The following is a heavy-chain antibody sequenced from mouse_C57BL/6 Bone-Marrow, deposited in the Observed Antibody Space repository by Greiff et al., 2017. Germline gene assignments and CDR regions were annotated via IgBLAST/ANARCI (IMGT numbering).Heavy chain of an antibody. J-gene: IGHJ4*01. Sequence: QVQLQQSGAELVRPGTSVKMSCKASGYTFTNYWIGWAKQRPGHGLEWIGDIYPGGGYTNYNEKFKGKATLTADKSSSTAYMQFSSLTSEDSAIYYCARRWHYAMDYWGQGTSVTVSS. CDR2: IYPGGGYT. V-gene: IGHV1-63*01. CDR3: ARRWHYAMDY. CDR1: GYTFTNYW.